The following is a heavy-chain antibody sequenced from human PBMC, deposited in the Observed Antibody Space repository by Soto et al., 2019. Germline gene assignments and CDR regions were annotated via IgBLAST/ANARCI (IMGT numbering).Heavy chain of an antibody. D-gene: IGHD1-1*01. CDR2: MSHSGGT. CDR3: ARVERGTATTVVDAFDI. Sequence: QVQLQQWGAGLLKPSETLSLTCAVYGGSVSSGRYYWSWIRQPPGMGLEWIGEMSHSGGTHFNPSLKSRVTISVDTSKNQFSLKMSCVTAADTALYYWARVERGTATTVVDAFDIWGPGTMVTVSS. CDR1: GGSVSSGRYY. J-gene: IGHJ3*02. V-gene: IGHV4-34*01.